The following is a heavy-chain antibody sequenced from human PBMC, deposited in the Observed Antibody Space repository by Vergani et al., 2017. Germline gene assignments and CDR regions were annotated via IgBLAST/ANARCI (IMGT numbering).Heavy chain of an antibody. CDR2: LTGGGGST. CDR3: VKGAGSYDNFFDS. J-gene: IGHJ4*02. V-gene: IGHV3-23*01. D-gene: IGHD1-26*01. Sequence: EVQLLESGGSLKQPGGSVRLSCAASGFTFSTYAMHWVRQAPGKGLEWVSALTGGGGSTYYADSFKGRFIISRDNSRDTLYLQMNSLRPEDTATYYCVKGAGSYDNFFDSWGQGTLVAVSS. CDR1: GFTFSTYA.